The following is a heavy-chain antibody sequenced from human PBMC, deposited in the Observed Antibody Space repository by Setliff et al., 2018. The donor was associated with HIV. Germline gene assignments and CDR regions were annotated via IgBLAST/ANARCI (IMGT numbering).Heavy chain of an antibody. CDR3: ARNFGLSPSGKYYYYYGMDI. CDR1: GYTFTGHY. CDR2: VNPNSGDV. D-gene: IGHD3-10*01. V-gene: IGHV1-2*02. J-gene: IGHJ6*02. Sequence: ASVKVSCKASGYTFTGHYLHWVRQAPGQGLEWLGWVNPNSGDVIYAQNFQGRVSMTRDTSIHAAYMELRGLRSDDTAVYYCARNFGLSPSGKYYYYYGMDIWGQGTTVTVSS.